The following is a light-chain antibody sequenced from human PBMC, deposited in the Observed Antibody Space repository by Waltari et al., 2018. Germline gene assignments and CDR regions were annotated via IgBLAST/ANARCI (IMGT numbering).Light chain of an antibody. CDR2: EVN. CDR3: TSYTSSITYV. CDR1: SRDVGGYNY. V-gene: IGLV2-14*01. Sequence: QSALTQPASVSGSPGPSITISCTGTSRDVGGYNYVPWYQQHPGKAPKLMIYEVNNRPAGVSDRFSGSKSGNTASLTISGLQAEDEADYYCTSYTSSITYVFGTGTKVTVL. J-gene: IGLJ1*01.